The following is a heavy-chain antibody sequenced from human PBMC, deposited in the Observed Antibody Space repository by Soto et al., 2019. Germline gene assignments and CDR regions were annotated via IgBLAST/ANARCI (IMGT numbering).Heavy chain of an antibody. CDR3: ARVSRGSNYGKPDYYYYAIDV. V-gene: IGHV6-1*01. Sequence: SQTLSLTCXISGDSVSSNTAAWNWIRQSPSRGLEWLGRTFYRSKWYNDYAFSEKGRITINSDTSKNQVSLHLSSVTPDDTAVYYCARVSRGSNYGKPDYYYYAIDVWGQGTTVTVSS. J-gene: IGHJ6*02. CDR2: TFYRSKWYN. D-gene: IGHD4-4*01. CDR1: GDSVSSNTAA.